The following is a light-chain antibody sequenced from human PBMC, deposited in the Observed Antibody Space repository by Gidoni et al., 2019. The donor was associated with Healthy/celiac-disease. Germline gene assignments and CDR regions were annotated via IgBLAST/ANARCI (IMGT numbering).Light chain of an antibody. Sequence: EIWLTHSPATLSLSPGERATLSCRASQRVSSYLAWYQQKPGQAPRLLIYDASNRATGIPAMFSGSGSGKDFTLTISSVEHEDFAVYYCQQRSNWRITFGQGTRLEIK. J-gene: IGKJ5*01. V-gene: IGKV3-11*01. CDR3: QQRSNWRIT. CDR2: DAS. CDR1: QRVSSY.